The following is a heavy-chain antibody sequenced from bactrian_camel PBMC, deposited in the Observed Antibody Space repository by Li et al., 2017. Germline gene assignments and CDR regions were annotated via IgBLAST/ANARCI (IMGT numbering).Heavy chain of an antibody. D-gene: IGHD3*01. CDR3: AAADRPDYLLWLRLPSAVDFDF. CDR1: GFAYINYC. J-gene: IGHJ6*01. Sequence: VQLVESGGGSVQAGGSLRLSCAAAGFAYINYCMGWFRQAPGKEREPLASILLGGSTYIPEMPYYSKSIEGRFTMSQDRAKNTVYLQMNNLKPEDTGTYYCAAADRPDYLLWLRLPSAVDFDFWGQGTQVTVS. CDR2: ILLGGSTYIPEMP. V-gene: IGHV3S60*01.